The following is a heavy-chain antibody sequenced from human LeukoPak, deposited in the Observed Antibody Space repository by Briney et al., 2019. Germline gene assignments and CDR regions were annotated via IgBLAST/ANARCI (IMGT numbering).Heavy chain of an antibody. CDR3: AREPVY. J-gene: IGHJ4*02. Sequence: GASVKVSSKASGGTFTSSAFTWVRQAPGQGLEWVGSIIPIVGLPKSAQKLQGRVTMTTDTSTSTAYMELRSLRSDDTAVYYCAREPVYWGQGTLVTVSS. CDR1: GGTFTSSA. CDR2: IIPIVGLP. V-gene: IGHV1-69*04.